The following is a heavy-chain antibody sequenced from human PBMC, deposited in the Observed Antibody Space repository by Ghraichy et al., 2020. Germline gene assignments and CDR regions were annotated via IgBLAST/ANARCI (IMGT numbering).Heavy chain of an antibody. D-gene: IGHD3-22*01. V-gene: IGHV2-70*01. Sequence: SGPTLVKPTQTLTLTCTFSGFSLSTSGMCVSWIRQPPGKALEWLALIDWDDDKYYSTSLKTRLTISKDTSKNQVVLTMTNMDPVDTATYYCARYYDSSGYGASLDYWGQGTLVTVSS. CDR3: ARYYDSSGYGASLDY. CDR1: GFSLSTSGMC. CDR2: IDWDDDK. J-gene: IGHJ4*02.